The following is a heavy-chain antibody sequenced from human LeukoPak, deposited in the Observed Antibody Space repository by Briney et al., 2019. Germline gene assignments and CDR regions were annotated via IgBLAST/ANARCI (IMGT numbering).Heavy chain of an antibody. CDR2: ISGIGDTS. CDR1: GFTFSINA. Sequence: GGSLRLSCVASGFTFSINAMIWVRQAPGKGLEWVSGISGIGDTSFYSDPVKGRFTISRDNSKNTLYLRMNSLRVEDSAVYYCAKKNGGGWPTIFFDYWGQGILVTVSS. CDR3: AKKNGGGWPTIFFDY. J-gene: IGHJ4*02. V-gene: IGHV3-23*01. D-gene: IGHD6-19*01.